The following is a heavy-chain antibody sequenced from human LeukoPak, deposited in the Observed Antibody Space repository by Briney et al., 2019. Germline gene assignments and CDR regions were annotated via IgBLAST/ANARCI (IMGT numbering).Heavy chain of an antibody. D-gene: IGHD1/OR15-1a*01. CDR2: ISYDGSNK. V-gene: IGHV3-30*03. CDR3: ARGNSGIPDY. CDR1: EFTFITYS. J-gene: IGHJ4*02. Sequence: GGSLRLSCAASEFTFITYSMNWVRQAPGKGLEWVAVISYDGSNKYYADSVKGRFTISRDNSKNTLYLQMNSLRAEDTAVYYCARGNSGIPDYWGQGTLVTVSS.